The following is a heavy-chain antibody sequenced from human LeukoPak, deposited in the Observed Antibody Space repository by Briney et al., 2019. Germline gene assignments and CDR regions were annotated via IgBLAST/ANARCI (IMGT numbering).Heavy chain of an antibody. CDR1: GYSFTSYW. Sequence: GESLKISCKGSGYSFTSYWIGWVRQMPGKGLEWMGIIYPGDSDTRYSPSFQGQVTISADKSISTAYLQWGSLKASDTAMYYCARQMTATYYYDSSGYYSDYWGQGTLVTVSS. D-gene: IGHD3-22*01. CDR2: IYPGDSDT. CDR3: ARQMTATYYYDSSGYYSDY. J-gene: IGHJ4*02. V-gene: IGHV5-51*01.